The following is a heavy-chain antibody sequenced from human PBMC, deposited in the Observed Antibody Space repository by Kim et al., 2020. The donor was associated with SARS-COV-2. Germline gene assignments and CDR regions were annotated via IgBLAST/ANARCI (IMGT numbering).Heavy chain of an antibody. V-gene: IGHV4-31*03. J-gene: IGHJ4*02. CDR1: GGSISSGGYY. CDR2: IYYSGST. Sequence: SETLSLTCTVSGGSISSGGYYWSWIRQHPGKGLEWIGYIYYSGSTYYNPSLKSRVTISVDTSKNQFSLKLSSVTAADTAVYYCARGGLDEGARDYWGQGTLVTVSS. D-gene: IGHD1-26*01. CDR3: ARGGLDEGARDY.